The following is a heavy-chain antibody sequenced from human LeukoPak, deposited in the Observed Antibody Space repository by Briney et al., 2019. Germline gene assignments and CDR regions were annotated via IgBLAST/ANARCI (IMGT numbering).Heavy chain of an antibody. Sequence: GALVKVSCKASGYTFTSYAMHWVRQAPGQRLEWMGWINAGIGNTKYSQEFQGRVTITRDTSASTAYMELSSLRSEDMAVYYCARHTIHYYDSSGYYYPPWYYYYYMDVWGKGTTVTISS. V-gene: IGHV1-3*03. CDR3: ARHTIHYYDSSGYYYPPWYYYYYMDV. CDR2: INAGIGNT. CDR1: GYTFTSYA. D-gene: IGHD3-22*01. J-gene: IGHJ6*03.